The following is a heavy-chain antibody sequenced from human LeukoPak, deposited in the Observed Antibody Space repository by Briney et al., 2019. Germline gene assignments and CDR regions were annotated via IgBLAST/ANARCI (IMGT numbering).Heavy chain of an antibody. Sequence: SETLSLTCTVSGGSISSSSYYWGWIRQPPGKGLEWIGSIYYSGSTYYNPSLKSRVTISVDTSKNQFSLKLSSVTAADTAVYYCARQRPVDFRGEEASNWFDPWGQGTLVTVSS. D-gene: IGHD3/OR15-3a*01. CDR1: GGSISSSSYY. J-gene: IGHJ5*02. CDR3: ARQRPVDFRGEEASNWFDP. V-gene: IGHV4-39*01. CDR2: IYYSGST.